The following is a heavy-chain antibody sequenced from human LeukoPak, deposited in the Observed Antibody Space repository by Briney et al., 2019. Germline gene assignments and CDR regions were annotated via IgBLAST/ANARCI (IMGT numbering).Heavy chain of an antibody. CDR2: INPSGGST. J-gene: IGHJ4*02. D-gene: IGHD3-22*01. CDR1: GYTFTSYY. CDR3: ARPNPFYDSSGYWGYYFDY. V-gene: IGHV1-46*01. Sequence: ASVKVSCKASGYTFTSYYMHWVRQAPGQGLEWMGIINPSGGSTSYAQKFQGRVTMTRDTSTSTVYMELSSLRSEDTAVYYCARPNPFYDSSGYWGYYFDYWGQGTLVTVPS.